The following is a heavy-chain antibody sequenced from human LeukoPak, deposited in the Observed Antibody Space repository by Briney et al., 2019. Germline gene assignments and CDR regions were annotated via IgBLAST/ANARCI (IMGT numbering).Heavy chain of an antibody. V-gene: IGHV3-48*03. D-gene: IGHD3-10*01. Sequence: GGSLRLSCAASGFTFSSYEMNWVRQAPGKGLEWVPYISSSGSTIYYADSVKGRFTISRDNAKNSLYLQMNSLRAEDTAVYYCARDFHVRYYDTGSYSYWGHGTLVTVSS. CDR3: ARDFHVRYYDTGSYSY. CDR2: ISSSGSTI. J-gene: IGHJ4*01. CDR1: GFTFSSYE.